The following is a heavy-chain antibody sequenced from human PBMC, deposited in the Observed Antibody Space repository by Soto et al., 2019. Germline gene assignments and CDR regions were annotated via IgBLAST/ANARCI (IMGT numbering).Heavy chain of an antibody. CDR3: ARRSRDYYDSSGKGWFDP. CDR1: GFSLSTSGVG. Sequence: SGPTLVNPTQTLTLTCTFSGFSLSTSGVGVGWIRQPPGKALEWLALIYWDDDKRYSPSLKSRLTITKDTSKNQVVLTMTNMDPVDTATYYCARRSRDYYDSSGKGWFDPWGQGTLVTVSS. D-gene: IGHD3-22*01. J-gene: IGHJ5*02. V-gene: IGHV2-5*02. CDR2: IYWDDDK.